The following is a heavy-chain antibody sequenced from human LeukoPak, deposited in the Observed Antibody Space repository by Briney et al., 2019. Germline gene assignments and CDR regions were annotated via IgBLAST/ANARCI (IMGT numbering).Heavy chain of an antibody. V-gene: IGHV1-2*02. D-gene: IGHD4-17*01. J-gene: IGHJ6*02. Sequence: ASVKVSCKASGYTFTSYGISWVRQAPGQGLEWMGWINPNSGGTNYAQKFQGRVTMTRDTSISTAYMVLSRLRSDDTAVYYCAIEGVTTPNYYYYYGMDVWGQGTTVTVSS. CDR1: GYTFTSYG. CDR3: AIEGVTTPNYYYYYGMDV. CDR2: INPNSGGT.